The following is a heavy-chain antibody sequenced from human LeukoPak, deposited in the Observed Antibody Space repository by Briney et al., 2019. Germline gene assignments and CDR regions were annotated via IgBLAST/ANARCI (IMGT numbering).Heavy chain of an antibody. J-gene: IGHJ4*02. CDR3: TRDALFGSGRTHLDF. CDR1: GFTFSGSS. D-gene: IGHD3-10*01. Sequence: GGSLRLSCAASGFTFSGSSMNWVRQAPGKGLEWVANIKHDGSEAHYVDSVKGRFTISRDNAKNSLSLQMNSLNVDDTGVYFCTRDALFGSGRTHLDFWSQGTLVSVSS. CDR2: IKHDGSEA. V-gene: IGHV3-7*04.